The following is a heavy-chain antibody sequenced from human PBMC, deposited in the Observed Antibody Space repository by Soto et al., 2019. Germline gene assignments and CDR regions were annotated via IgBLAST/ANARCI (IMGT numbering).Heavy chain of an antibody. CDR2: IYYSGST. CDR1: GGSISSGGYY. Sequence: QVPLQESGPGLVKPSQTLSLTCTVSGGSISSGGYYWSWIRQHPGKGLEWIGYIYYSGSTYYNPSLKSRVTISVDTSKNQFSLKLSSVTAADTAVYYCARDWESSSSSYMDVWGKGTTVTVSS. D-gene: IGHD6-13*01. CDR3: ARDWESSSSSYMDV. J-gene: IGHJ6*03. V-gene: IGHV4-31*03.